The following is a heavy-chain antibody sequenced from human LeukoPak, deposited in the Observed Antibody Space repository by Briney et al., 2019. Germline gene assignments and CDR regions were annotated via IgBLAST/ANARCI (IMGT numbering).Heavy chain of an antibody. J-gene: IGHJ3*02. CDR1: GFSFTNSA. CDR3: AAGYIGGAMVTNAFDI. Sequence: SVKVSCKASGFSFTNSAVQWVRQSRGQRLEWIRWIVVGSGNTIYVQKFQERVTISRDMSTSTAYMELSSLRSEDTDVYYCAAGYIGGAMVTNAFDIWGQGTMVTVSS. CDR2: IVVGSGNT. D-gene: IGHD5-18*01. V-gene: IGHV1-58*01.